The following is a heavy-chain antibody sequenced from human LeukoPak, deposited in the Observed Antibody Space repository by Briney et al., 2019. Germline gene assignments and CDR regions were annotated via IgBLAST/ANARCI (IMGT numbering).Heavy chain of an antibody. Sequence: PGGSLRLSCAASGFTVSSNYMSWVRQAPGKGLEWVSVIYSGGSTYYADSVKGRFTISRDNSKNTLYLQMNSLRAEDTAVYYCGVVIAHFYYYYMDVWGKGTTVTVSS. CDR3: GVVIAHFYYYYMDV. V-gene: IGHV3-53*01. J-gene: IGHJ6*03. D-gene: IGHD2-21*01. CDR1: GFTVSSNY. CDR2: IYSGGST.